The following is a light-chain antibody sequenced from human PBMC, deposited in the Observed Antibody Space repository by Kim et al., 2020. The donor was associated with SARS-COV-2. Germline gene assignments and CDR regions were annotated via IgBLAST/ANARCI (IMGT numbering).Light chain of an antibody. Sequence: QSVLTQPPSVSGAPGQRVTISCTGTFSNIGAGYDVHWYQQVPGAAPKLLIYGHTNRPSGVPDRFSGSASGNTASLTITGAQAEDEADYYCNSRDSSGDHVVFGGGTQLTVL. J-gene: IGLJ2*01. CDR2: GHT. V-gene: IGLV1-40*01. CDR3: NSRDSSGDHVV. CDR1: FSNIGAGYD.